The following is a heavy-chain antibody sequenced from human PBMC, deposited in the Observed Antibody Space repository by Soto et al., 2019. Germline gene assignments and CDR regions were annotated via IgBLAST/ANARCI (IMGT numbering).Heavy chain of an antibody. D-gene: IGHD3-22*01. CDR2: ISSSSSYI. Sequence: GGSLRLSCAALGFTFSSYSMNWVRQAPGKGLEWVSSISSSSSYIYYADSVKGRFTISRDNAKNSLYLQMNSLRAEDTAVYYCARGAVYYYDSSGSPGYWGQGTLVTVSS. J-gene: IGHJ4*02. V-gene: IGHV3-21*01. CDR3: ARGAVYYYDSSGSPGY. CDR1: GFTFSSYS.